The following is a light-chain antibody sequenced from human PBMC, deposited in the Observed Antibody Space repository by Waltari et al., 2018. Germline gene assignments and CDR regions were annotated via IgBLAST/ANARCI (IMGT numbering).Light chain of an antibody. CDR2: AAS. Sequence: DIQMTQSPSSLSASVGDRVNLPCRARQSISNYLNWYQTKPGKAPRLLIYAASRLQSGVPSRFSGSGSGTDFTLTISSLQPEDFATYYCQESYTTPYTFGQGTKLEIK. V-gene: IGKV1-39*01. J-gene: IGKJ2*01. CDR3: QESYTTPYT. CDR1: QSISNY.